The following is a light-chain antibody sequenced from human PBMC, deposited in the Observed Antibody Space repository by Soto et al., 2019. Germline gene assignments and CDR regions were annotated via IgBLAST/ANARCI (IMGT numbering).Light chain of an antibody. CDR1: SSDIGTYNY. J-gene: IGLJ1*01. CDR2: DVS. CDR3: NSYTGTSSRYV. V-gene: IGLV2-14*03. Sequence: QSALTQPASVSGSHGQSITISCTETSSDIGTYNYVSWYQQHTGKAPKLMIFDVSYRPSGVSNRLSGSKSDNTASLTISGLQAEDEADYYCNSYTGTSSRYVFGTGTKVTVL.